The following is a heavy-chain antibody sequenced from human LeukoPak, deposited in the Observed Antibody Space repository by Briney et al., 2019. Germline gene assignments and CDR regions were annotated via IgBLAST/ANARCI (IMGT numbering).Heavy chain of an antibody. Sequence: GGSLRLSCAASGFTFSSYEMNCVREAPGEGLEWVSYISSRSSTIYYADSVKGRFTISRDNAKNSLYLQMNSLRAEDTAVYYCAEAVNLGYWGQGTLVTVS. D-gene: IGHD6-19*01. V-gene: IGHV3-48*03. J-gene: IGHJ4*02. CDR2: ISSRSSTI. CDR3: AEAVNLGY. CDR1: GFTFSSYE.